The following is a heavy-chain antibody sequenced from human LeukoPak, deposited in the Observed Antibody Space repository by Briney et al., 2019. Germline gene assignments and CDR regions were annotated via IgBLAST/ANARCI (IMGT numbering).Heavy chain of an antibody. D-gene: IGHD5-18*01. V-gene: IGHV3-48*01. CDR2: IRHTGTTI. CDR1: GFSFSTYT. CDR3: ARAYTYGTLTFDN. J-gene: IGHJ4*02. Sequence: GGSLRLSCAASGFSFSTYTMSWVRQAPGKGLEWLSYIRHTGTTIYYADSVRGRFTISRDNSNNTLYLQMNSLRAADTAVYYCARAYTYGTLTFDNWGQGTLVTVSS.